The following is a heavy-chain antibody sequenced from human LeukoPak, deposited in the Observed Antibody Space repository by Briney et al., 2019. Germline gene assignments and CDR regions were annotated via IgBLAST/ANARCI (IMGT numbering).Heavy chain of an antibody. D-gene: IGHD3-22*01. CDR2: IHSSGSA. CDR1: GGSIRNYY. CDR3: ATHSSGYDSGNDAFDI. V-gene: IGHV4-4*07. Sequence: PSETLSLTCSVSGGSIRNYYWNWLRQAAGKELELIGRIHSSGSANYSPSLKSRVTMLIDTSKSQFSLRLSSVTAADTAVYYCATHSSGYDSGNDAFDIWGQGTMVTVSS. J-gene: IGHJ3*02.